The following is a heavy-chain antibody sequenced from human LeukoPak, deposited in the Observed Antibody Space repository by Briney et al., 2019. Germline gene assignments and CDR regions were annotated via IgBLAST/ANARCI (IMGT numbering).Heavy chain of an antibody. J-gene: IGHJ4*02. CDR2: ISHSSIYI. CDR3: ARGYYYDSSVAY. Sequence: GGSLRLSCAASGFTFRTFGFNWVRQAPGKGLEWVSSISHSSIYISYADSVKGRFTISRDNARNSVYLHMDSLRVEDTAVYYCARGYYYDSSVAYWGQGTLVTVSS. CDR1: GFTFRTFG. V-gene: IGHV3-21*01. D-gene: IGHD3-22*01.